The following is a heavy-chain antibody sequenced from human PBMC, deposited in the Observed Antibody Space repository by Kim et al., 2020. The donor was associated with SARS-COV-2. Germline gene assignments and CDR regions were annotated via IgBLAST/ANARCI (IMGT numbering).Heavy chain of an antibody. V-gene: IGHV4-59*01. J-gene: IGHJ6*03. CDR2: IYYSGST. CDR3: ARELGDYMDV. Sequence: SETLSLTCTVSGGSISSYYWSWIRQPPGKGLEWIGYIYYSGSTNYNPSLKSRVTISVDKSKNQFSLKVSSVTAADTAMYYCARELGDYMDVWGKGTTVTVSS. CDR1: GGSISSYY. D-gene: IGHD3-16*01.